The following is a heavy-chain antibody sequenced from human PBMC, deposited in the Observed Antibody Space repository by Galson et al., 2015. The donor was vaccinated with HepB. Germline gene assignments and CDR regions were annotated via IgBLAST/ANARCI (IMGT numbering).Heavy chain of an antibody. J-gene: IGHJ3*01. CDR3: TTGRIVTSWYSGASAFDV. V-gene: IGHV3-15*07. D-gene: IGHD2-15*01. CDR2: IKSKSDDGTT. CDR1: GFTFNNVW. Sequence: SLRLSCAASGFTFNNVWMNWVRRAPGRGLEWVGRIKSKSDDGTTDYNTPVRGRFTISRDDSKNMLFLHMNSLEIEDTAVYYCTTGRIVTSWYSGASAFDVWGPGTMVTVSS.